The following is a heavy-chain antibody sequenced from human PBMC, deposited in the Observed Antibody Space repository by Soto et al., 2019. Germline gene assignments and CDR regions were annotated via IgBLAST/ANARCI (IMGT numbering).Heavy chain of an antibody. Sequence: QVQLVQSGAEVKKPGSSVKVSCKASGGTFSSYTISWVRQAPGQGLEWMGRIIPILGIANYAQKFQGRVTITADKAQSTAYMELSSLRSEDTAVYYGARDPTSRWPERYGVDYWGQGTLVNVSS. CDR1: GGTFSSYT. V-gene: IGHV1-69*08. CDR3: ARDPTSRWPERYGVDY. D-gene: IGHD4-17*01. CDR2: IIPILGIA. J-gene: IGHJ4*02.